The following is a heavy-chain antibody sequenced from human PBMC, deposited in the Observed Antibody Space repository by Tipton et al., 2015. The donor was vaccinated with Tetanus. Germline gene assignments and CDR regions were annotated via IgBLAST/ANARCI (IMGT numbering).Heavy chain of an antibody. J-gene: IGHJ6*02. V-gene: IGHV5-51*01. CDR3: ARHSGGSEIGYYDDMDV. CDR2: IYPADSDI. CDR1: GYNFNLYW. Sequence: VQLVQSGAEVKEPGESLKISCQGSGYNFNLYWIAWVRQMPGKGLEWMGVIYPADSDIRNSPSFQGQVTMSVDKSTSTAYLQWRSLKASDSAMYYCARHSGGSEIGYYDDMDVWGQGTTVTVSS. D-gene: IGHD3-10*01.